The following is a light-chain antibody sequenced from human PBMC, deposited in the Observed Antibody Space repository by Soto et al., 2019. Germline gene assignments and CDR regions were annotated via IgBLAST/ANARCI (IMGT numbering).Light chain of an antibody. CDR1: QSVSSNY. J-gene: IGKJ1*01. CDR3: QQYGSSPRT. Sequence: EIVLTQSPGTLSLSPGERATLSCRASQSVSSNYLAWYQHKPGQAPRLLIYGASSRATGIPDRFSGSGSGSDFTLTVSRLEPEDFALYYCQQYGSSPRTFGQGTKVEIK. CDR2: GAS. V-gene: IGKV3-20*01.